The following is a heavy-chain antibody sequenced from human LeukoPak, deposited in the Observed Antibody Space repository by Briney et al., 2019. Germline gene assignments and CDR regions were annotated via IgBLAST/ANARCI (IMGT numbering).Heavy chain of an antibody. Sequence: PGGSLRLSCTASGFTFTNYAMSWVRQAPGKGLEWVALISYDGSNKYYADSVKGRFTISRDNSKNTLSLQMSSLRAEDTAVYFCAGGYFYTDYWGQGTLVTVSS. V-gene: IGHV3-30*03. CDR2: ISYDGSNK. CDR1: GFTFTNYA. CDR3: AGGYFYTDY. D-gene: IGHD5-18*01. J-gene: IGHJ4*02.